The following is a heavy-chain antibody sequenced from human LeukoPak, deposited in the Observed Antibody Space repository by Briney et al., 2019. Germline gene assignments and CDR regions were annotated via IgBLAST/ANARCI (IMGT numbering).Heavy chain of an antibody. CDR2: IYYSGST. Sequence: SETLSLTCTVSGGSISSYYWGWIRQPPGKGLEWIGSIYYSGSTYYNPSLKSRVTISVDTSKNQFSLKLSSVTAADTAVYYCARSRGRWAFDIWGQGTMVTVSS. CDR3: ARSRGRWAFDI. CDR1: GGSISSYY. V-gene: IGHV4-39*07. D-gene: IGHD4-23*01. J-gene: IGHJ3*02.